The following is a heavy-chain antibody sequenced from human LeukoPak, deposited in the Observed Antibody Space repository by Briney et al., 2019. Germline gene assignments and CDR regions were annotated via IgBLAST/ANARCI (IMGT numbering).Heavy chain of an antibody. CDR1: GFTFIIYA. V-gene: IGHV3-48*03. CDR3: ARALTVWSGYSLFGAFDI. Sequence: GGSLTLSCPASGFTFIIYAGNGVRLAPGKGREGFSYISSVGSTIYYADSVKGRFTISRDNAKNSLYLQMNSLRAEDTAVYYCARALTVWSGYSLFGAFDIWGQGTMVTVSS. D-gene: IGHD3-3*01. J-gene: IGHJ3*02. CDR2: ISSVGSTI.